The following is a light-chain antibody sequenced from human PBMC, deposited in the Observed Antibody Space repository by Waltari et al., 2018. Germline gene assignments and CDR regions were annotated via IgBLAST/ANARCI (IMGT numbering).Light chain of an antibody. J-gene: IGKJ4*01. V-gene: IGKV1-33*01. CDR3: QQYDKLPLT. CDR2: DAS. Sequence: DIHMTQFPSSLSASVGGRVTITCQATQDIRNHLNWYQQKPGKAPKLLVYDASRLQSGVSSRFGGSRSGTYCTFTISSLQAEDAATYYCQQYDKLPLTFGGGTKVDI. CDR1: QDIRNH.